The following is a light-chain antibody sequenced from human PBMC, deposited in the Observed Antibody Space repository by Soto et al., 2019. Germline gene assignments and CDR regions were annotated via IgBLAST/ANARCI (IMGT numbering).Light chain of an antibody. CDR2: AAS. J-gene: IGKJ5*01. V-gene: IGKV1-12*01. CDR1: QGISSW. CDR3: QQGDTFPIT. Sequence: IQMTQSPSSVSASVGDRVTITCPARQGISSWLAWYQQKPGKAPKLLIYAASSLQSGVPSRFSGSGSGTDFARTIISLQPEDFAPYYCQQGDTFPITFGQGTRRELK.